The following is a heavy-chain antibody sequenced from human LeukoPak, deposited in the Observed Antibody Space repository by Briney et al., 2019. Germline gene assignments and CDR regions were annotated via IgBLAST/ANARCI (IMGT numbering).Heavy chain of an antibody. CDR3: ARDLMGIAYRGAFYY. D-gene: IGHD6-13*01. CDR2: IKQDGSKK. V-gene: IGHV3-7*03. Sequence: SSSSYYWGWIRQPPGKGLEWVANIKQDGSKKYYVDSVKGRFTSSRDNAKKSLYLQMNSLRAEDTAVYYCARDLMGIAYRGAFYYWGQGTLVTVSS. J-gene: IGHJ4*02. CDR1: SSSSYY.